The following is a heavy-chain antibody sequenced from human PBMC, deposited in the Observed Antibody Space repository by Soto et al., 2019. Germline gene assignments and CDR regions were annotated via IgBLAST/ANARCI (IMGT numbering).Heavy chain of an antibody. CDR3: AKSFLAPLGSDGFHP. CDR2: ISGSGGST. Sequence: GGSLRLSCAASGFTFSSYAMSWVRQAPGKGLEWVSAISGSGGSTYYADSVKGRFTISRDNSKNTLYLQMNSLRAEDTAVYYYAKSFLAPLGSDGFHPLRQGTLSTGAS. J-gene: IGHJ5*02. CDR1: GFTFSSYA. V-gene: IGHV3-23*01. D-gene: IGHD3-3*02.